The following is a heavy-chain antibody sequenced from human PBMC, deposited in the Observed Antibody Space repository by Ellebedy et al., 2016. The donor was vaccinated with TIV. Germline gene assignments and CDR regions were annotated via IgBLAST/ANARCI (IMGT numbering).Heavy chain of an antibody. Sequence: GESLKISCAASGFTFSSYGMHWVRQAPGKGLEWVAFIRYDGSNKYYADSVKGRFTISRDNAKNSLYLQMNSLRAEDTAVYYCAKGAKVVRGGMDVWGQGTTVTVSS. J-gene: IGHJ6*02. V-gene: IGHV3-30*02. CDR2: IRYDGSNK. CDR3: AKGAKVVRGGMDV. D-gene: IGHD3-10*01. CDR1: GFTFSSYG.